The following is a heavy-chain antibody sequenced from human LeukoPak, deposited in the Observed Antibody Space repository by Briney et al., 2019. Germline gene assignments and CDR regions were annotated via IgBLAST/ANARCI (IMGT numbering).Heavy chain of an antibody. D-gene: IGHD3-10*01. Sequence: SETLSLTCTVSNGSISSRSYYWGWIRQSPGKGLEWIGSMYYSGSTYYKRSLKSRVTISVDTSKNQFSLKLSSVTAADTAVYYCARDAGVTMVRGVNGYWFDPWGQGTLVTVSS. CDR1: NGSISSRSYY. V-gene: IGHV4-39*07. J-gene: IGHJ5*02. CDR3: ARDAGVTMVRGVNGYWFDP. CDR2: MYYSGST.